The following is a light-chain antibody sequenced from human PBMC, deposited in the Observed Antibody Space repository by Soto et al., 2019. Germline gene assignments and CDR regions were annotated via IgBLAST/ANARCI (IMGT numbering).Light chain of an antibody. J-gene: IGKJ5*01. CDR2: DAS. CDR1: QSISSSY. V-gene: IGKV3-11*01. CDR3: QQRSKWPPEVT. Sequence: VFTQSPGTLSLSPGERATLSCRASQSISSSYLAWYQQKPGRAPRLLIYDASNRATGISARFSGSGSGTDFTLTISSLEPEDFAVYYCQQRSKWPPEVTFGQGTRLEIK.